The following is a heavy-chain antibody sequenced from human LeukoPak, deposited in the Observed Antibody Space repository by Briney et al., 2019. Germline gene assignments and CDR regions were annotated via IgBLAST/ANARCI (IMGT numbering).Heavy chain of an antibody. D-gene: IGHD7-27*01. Sequence: GESLKISCKASGYSFTSYWIGWVRHMPGKGLEWMGILDPSDSETRYTPSFQGPVTISVDKSLTTAYLQWNSLKASDTAMYYCARQTAMGRSGDYWGQGTLVTVSS. V-gene: IGHV5-51*01. CDR3: ARQTAMGRSGDY. CDR2: LDPSDSET. CDR1: GYSFTSYW. J-gene: IGHJ4*02.